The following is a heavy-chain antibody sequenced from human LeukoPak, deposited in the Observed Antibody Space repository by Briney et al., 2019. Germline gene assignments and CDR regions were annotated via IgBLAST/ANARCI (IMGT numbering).Heavy chain of an antibody. Sequence: PSETLSLTCGVYGGSFSGYYWTWIRQSPGKGLEWIGEINHSGSTKYNPSLESRVTISVDTSKNQFSLKLTSVTAADTAVYYCARQTNIVVVVAATPQPYGMDVWGKGTTVTVSS. CDR1: GGSFSGYY. V-gene: IGHV4-34*01. CDR3: ARQTNIVVVVAATPQPYGMDV. J-gene: IGHJ6*04. D-gene: IGHD2-15*01. CDR2: INHSGST.